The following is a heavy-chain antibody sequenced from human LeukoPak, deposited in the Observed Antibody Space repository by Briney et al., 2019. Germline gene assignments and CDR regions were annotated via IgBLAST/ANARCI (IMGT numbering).Heavy chain of an antibody. CDR3: ARMNVVVTAYYYYYGMDV. CDR1: GFTVSSNY. J-gene: IGHJ6*02. D-gene: IGHD2-21*02. Sequence: GGSLRLSCAASGFTVSSNYMRWVRQAPGKGLGWVSVIYSGGSTYYADSVKGRFTISRDNSKNTLYLQMNSLRAEDTAVYYCARMNVVVTAYYYYYGMDVWGQGTTVTVSS. CDR2: IYSGGST. V-gene: IGHV3-66*01.